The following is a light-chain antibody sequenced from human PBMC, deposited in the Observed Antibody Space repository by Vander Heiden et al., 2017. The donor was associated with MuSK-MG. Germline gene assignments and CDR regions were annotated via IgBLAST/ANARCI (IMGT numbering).Light chain of an antibody. CDR1: QSVSSSY. J-gene: IGKJ2*01. V-gene: IGKV3-20*01. CDR3: QQYGSSPYT. Sequence: GTLSLSPGERATLSCRASQSVSSSYLAWYQQKPGQAPRLLIYGASSRATGIPDRFSGSGSGTDFTLTISRLEPEDFAVYYCQQYGSSPYTFGQGTKLEIK. CDR2: GAS.